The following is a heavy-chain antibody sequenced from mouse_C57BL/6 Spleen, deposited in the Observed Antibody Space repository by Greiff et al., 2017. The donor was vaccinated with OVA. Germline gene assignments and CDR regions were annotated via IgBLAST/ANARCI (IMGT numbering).Heavy chain of an antibody. D-gene: IGHD3-2*02. CDR2: IDPEDGET. J-gene: IGHJ4*01. Sequence: VQLQQSGAELVKPGASVKLSCTASGFNIKDYYMHWVKQRTEQGLEWIGRIDPEDGETKYAPKFQGKATITADTSSNTAYLQLSSLTSEDTAFYYCARDDSSGYDPYAMDYWGQGTSVTVSS. CDR1: GFNIKDYY. CDR3: ARDDSSGYDPYAMDY. V-gene: IGHV14-2*01.